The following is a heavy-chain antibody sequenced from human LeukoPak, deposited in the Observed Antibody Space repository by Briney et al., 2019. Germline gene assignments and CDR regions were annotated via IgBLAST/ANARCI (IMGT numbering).Heavy chain of an antibody. D-gene: IGHD2-2*01. CDR2: ISGSGGSI. CDR3: AKSWYVPATIDY. J-gene: IGHJ4*02. Sequence: GGSLRLSCAASGFTFSPYAMSWVCQAPGKGLEWVSTISGSGGSIYYADSVKGRFTISRDNSKNTLYLQMNSLRAEDTALYYCAKSWYVPATIDYWGQGTLVTVSS. CDR1: GFTFSPYA. V-gene: IGHV3-23*01.